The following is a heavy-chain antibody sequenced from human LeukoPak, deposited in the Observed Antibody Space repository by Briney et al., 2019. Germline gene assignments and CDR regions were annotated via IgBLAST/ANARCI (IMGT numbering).Heavy chain of an antibody. Sequence: GASVKVSCKASGYTFSNYYMHWVRQAPGQGLEWMGVTNPRGGSTTYAQKFQGRVTMSRDTSTSTVHMELSSLRSEDTAVYYRARETYNNYPGMDVWGQGTTVTVSS. D-gene: IGHD5-24*01. CDR2: TNPRGGST. J-gene: IGHJ6*02. V-gene: IGHV1-46*01. CDR1: GYTFSNYY. CDR3: ARETYNNYPGMDV.